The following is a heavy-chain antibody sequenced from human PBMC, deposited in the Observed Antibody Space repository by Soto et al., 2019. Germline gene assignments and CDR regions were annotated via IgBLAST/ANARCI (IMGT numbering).Heavy chain of an antibody. CDR2: INAGNGNT. D-gene: IGHD6-19*01. Sequence: ASVKVSCKASGYTFTNYAIHWVRQAPGQRLEWMGWINAGNGNTKYSQKFQGRVTITRDTSASTAYMELSSLRSEDTAVYFCARSGYSSGWYHWYFDFWGRGTLVTASS. CDR3: ARSGYSSGWYHWYFDF. J-gene: IGHJ2*01. CDR1: GYTFTNYA. V-gene: IGHV1-3*01.